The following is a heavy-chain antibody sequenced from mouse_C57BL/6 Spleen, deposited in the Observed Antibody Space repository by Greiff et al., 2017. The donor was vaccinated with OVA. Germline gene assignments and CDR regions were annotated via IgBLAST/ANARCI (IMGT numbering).Heavy chain of an antibody. CDR1: GYAFSSSW. Sequence: QVQLQQSGPELVKPGASVKISCKASGYAFSSSWMNWVKQRPGKGLEWIGRIYPGDGDTNYNGKFKGKATLTADKSSSTAYMQLSSLTSEDAAVYFCAREGGSGYVDYWGQGTTLTVSS. V-gene: IGHV1-82*01. D-gene: IGHD3-2*02. CDR2: IYPGDGDT. CDR3: AREGGSGYVDY. J-gene: IGHJ2*01.